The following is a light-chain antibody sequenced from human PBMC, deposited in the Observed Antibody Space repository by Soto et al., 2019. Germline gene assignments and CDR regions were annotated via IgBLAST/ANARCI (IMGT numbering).Light chain of an antibody. J-gene: IGKJ4*02. CDR1: QSVSSSY. Sequence: EIVLTQSPGTLSLSPGERATLSCRASQSVSSSYLAWYQQKPGQAPRLLIYGAYSRATGIPDTFSGSGSGTDFTLTISRLEPEDFEVYDCHQYDSSPLAFGGRTKVEIK. CDR2: GAY. V-gene: IGKV3-20*01. CDR3: HQYDSSPLA.